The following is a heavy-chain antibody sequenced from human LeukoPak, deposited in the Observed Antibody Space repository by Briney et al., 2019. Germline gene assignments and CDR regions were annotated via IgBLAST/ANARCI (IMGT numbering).Heavy chain of an antibody. CDR2: IIPIFGTA. D-gene: IGHD2-2*01. CDR1: GYSFTSYW. CDR3: ARGYCSSTSCYDGSYYYYMDV. J-gene: IGHJ6*03. V-gene: IGHV1-69*01. Sequence: KISCKGSGYSFTSYWIGWVRQAPGQGLEWMGGIIPIFGTANYAQKFQGRVTITADESTSTAYMELSSLRSEDTAVYYCARGYCSSTSCYDGSYYYYMDVWGKGTTVTVSS.